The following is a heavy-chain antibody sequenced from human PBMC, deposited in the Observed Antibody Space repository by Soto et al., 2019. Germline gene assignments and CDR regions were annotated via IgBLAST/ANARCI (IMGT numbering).Heavy chain of an antibody. CDR1: GFTFSSYW. J-gene: IGHJ4*02. V-gene: IGHV3-74*01. CDR3: VRTSLVVAAATREDY. CDR2: INSDGSST. D-gene: IGHD2-15*01. Sequence: EVPLVESGGGLVQPGGSLRLSCAASGFTFSSYWMHWVRQAPGKGLGWVSRINSDGSSTSYADSVKGRFTISRDNAKNTLYLQMNSLRAEDTAVYYCVRTSLVVAAATREDYWGQGTLVTVSS.